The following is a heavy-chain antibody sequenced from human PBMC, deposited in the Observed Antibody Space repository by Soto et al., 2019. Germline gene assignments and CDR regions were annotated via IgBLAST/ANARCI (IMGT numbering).Heavy chain of an antibody. D-gene: IGHD6-19*01. Sequence: EVQLLESGGGLVQPGGSLRLSCAASGFTFSSYAMSWVRQAPGKGLEWVSAISGSGGSTYYADSVKGRFTISRDNSKNRLYLQMNSLRAEDTAVYYCATDLGGYSSGWYAYWGQGTLVTVSS. CDR2: ISGSGGST. J-gene: IGHJ4*02. V-gene: IGHV3-23*01. CDR1: GFTFSSYA. CDR3: ATDLGGYSSGWYAY.